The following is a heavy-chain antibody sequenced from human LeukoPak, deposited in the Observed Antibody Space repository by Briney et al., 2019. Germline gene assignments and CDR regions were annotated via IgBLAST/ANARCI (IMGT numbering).Heavy chain of an antibody. V-gene: IGHV1-58*01. J-gene: IGHJ3*02. D-gene: IGHD5-18*01. CDR1: GFSFTNSA. CDR2: TVVGSGNT. CDR3: AAAYIGGAMVTNAFDI. Sequence: SVKVSFKASGFSFTNSAVQWVRQARGQRLEWIGWTVVGSGNTIYVQKFQERVTITRDMSTSTAYMELSSLRSEDTAVYYCAAAYIGGAMVTNAFDIWGQGTMVTVSS.